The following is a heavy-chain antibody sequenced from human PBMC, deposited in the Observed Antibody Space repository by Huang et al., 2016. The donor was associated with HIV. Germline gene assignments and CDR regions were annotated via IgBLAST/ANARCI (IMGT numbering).Heavy chain of an antibody. CDR3: ARALLLFGLGSPLDF. J-gene: IGHJ4*02. CDR1: GYTFTTYH. D-gene: IGHD3-10*01. Sequence: QVQLVQSGAEVKKPGASVKISCKASGYTFTTYHMPWVRQAPGQGLEWMGMISPSGASTRYAQTFQGRVTMTSDTSTSTVYMELSSLTPEDTAVYYCARALLLFGLGSPLDFWGQGSLVTVSS. V-gene: IGHV1-46*01. CDR2: ISPSGAST.